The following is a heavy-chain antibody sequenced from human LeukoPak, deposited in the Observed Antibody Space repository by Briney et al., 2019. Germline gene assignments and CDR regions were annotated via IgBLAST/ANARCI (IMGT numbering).Heavy chain of an antibody. CDR1: GFTFSSYA. CDR3: ARDYGEQLVTHLYFDY. CDR2: INPNSGGT. D-gene: IGHD6-13*01. V-gene: IGHV1-2*02. J-gene: IGHJ4*02. Sequence: PGGSLRLSCAASGFTFSSYAMHWVRQAPGQGLEWMGWINPNSGGTNYAQKFQGRVTMTRDTSISTAYMELSRLRSDDTAVYYCARDYGEQLVTHLYFDYWGQGTLVTVSS.